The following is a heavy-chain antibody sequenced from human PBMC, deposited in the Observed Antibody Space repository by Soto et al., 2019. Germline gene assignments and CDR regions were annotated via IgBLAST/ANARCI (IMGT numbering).Heavy chain of an antibody. V-gene: IGHV1-46*01. CDR2: INPSGGST. CDR1: GYTFTSYY. Sequence: ASVKVSCKASGYTFTSYYMHWVRQAPGQGLEWMGIINPSGGSTSYAQKFQGRVTMTRDTSTSTVYMELSSLRSEDTAVYYCARDVPHYYDSSGYPAGWFDPWGQGTLVTVSS. CDR3: ARDVPHYYDSSGYPAGWFDP. J-gene: IGHJ5*02. D-gene: IGHD3-22*01.